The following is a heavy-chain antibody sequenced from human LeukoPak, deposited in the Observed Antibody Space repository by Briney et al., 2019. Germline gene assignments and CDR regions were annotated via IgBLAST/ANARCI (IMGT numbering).Heavy chain of an antibody. V-gene: IGHV1-8*03. CDR2: MNRNSGNT. J-gene: IGHJ6*03. Sequence: ASVKVSCKASGYTFTSYDINWVRQATGQGLEWMGGMNRNSGNTGYAQKFQGRGTTTRNTSISTAYMELSSLRSDDTAVYYCARAGYSYGNLYYYCYMDVWGKGTTVTVSS. D-gene: IGHD5-18*01. CDR3: ARAGYSYGNLYYYCYMDV. CDR1: GYTFTSYD.